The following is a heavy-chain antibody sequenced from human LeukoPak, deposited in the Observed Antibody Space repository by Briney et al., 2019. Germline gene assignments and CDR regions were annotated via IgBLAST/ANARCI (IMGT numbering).Heavy chain of an antibody. J-gene: IGHJ5*02. CDR2: MNPNSGNT. CDR3: ARGLGDLATNGFDP. Sequence: ASVKVSCKASGYTFTSHDINWVRQATGQGLEWMGWMNPNSGNTGYAQKFQGRVTITRDTSISTAYMELSSLRSEDTAVYYCARGLGDLATNGFDPWGQGNLVTVSS. CDR1: GYTFTSHD. V-gene: IGHV1-8*03. D-gene: IGHD3-16*01.